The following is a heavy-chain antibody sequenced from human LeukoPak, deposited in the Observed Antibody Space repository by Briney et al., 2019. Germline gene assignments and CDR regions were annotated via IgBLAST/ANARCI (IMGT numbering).Heavy chain of an antibody. V-gene: IGHV4-59*08. CDR3: ARGSILDY. Sequence: PSETLSLTCTVSGGSISSHYWSWIRQPPGKGLAWIGYIYYTGSTNYNPSLESRVTISVDTAKNQFSLKVTSVTAADTAVYYCARGSILDYWGQGILVTVSS. D-gene: IGHD2-15*01. J-gene: IGHJ4*02. CDR1: GGSISSHY. CDR2: IYYTGST.